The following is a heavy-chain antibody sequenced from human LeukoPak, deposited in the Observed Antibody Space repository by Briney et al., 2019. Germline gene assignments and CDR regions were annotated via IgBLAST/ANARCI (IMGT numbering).Heavy chain of an antibody. D-gene: IGHD2-21*01. J-gene: IGHJ5*02. CDR1: GYSFTSYW. V-gene: IGHV5-51*01. CDR2: IYPGDSDT. Sequence: GESLKISCKGSGYSFTSYWIGWVRQMPGKGLEWMGIIYPGDSDTGYSPSFQGQVTISADKSISTAYLQWSSLKASDTAMYYCARTGRGHEDCGGDCLYWFDPWGQGTLVTVSS. CDR3: ARTGRGHEDCGGDCLYWFDP.